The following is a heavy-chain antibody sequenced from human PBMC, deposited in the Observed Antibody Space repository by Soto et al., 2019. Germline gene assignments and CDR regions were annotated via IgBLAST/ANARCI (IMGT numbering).Heavy chain of an antibody. CDR1: GFTFSSYA. D-gene: IGHD6-19*01. J-gene: IGHJ4*02. V-gene: IGHV3-23*01. CDR2: ISGSGNTA. CDR3: AKDCKSGSGWYWDY. Sequence: PGGSLRLSCAASGFTFSSYAMSWVRQAPGKGLEWVSGISGSGNTAYYADSVKGRFTISRDNSKNTLYLQMNSLRVEDTALYYCAKDCKSGSGWYWDYWGQGTLVTVSS.